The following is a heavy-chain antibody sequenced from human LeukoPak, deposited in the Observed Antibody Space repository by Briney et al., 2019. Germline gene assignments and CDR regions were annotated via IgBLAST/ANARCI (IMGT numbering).Heavy chain of an antibody. Sequence: GASVKVSCKASGYTFTSYAMNWVRQAPGQGLEWMGWINTNTGNPTYAQGFTGRFVFSLDTSVSTAYLQISSLKAEDTAVYYCARRSHRIAGDAFDIWGQGTMVTVSS. CDR2: INTNTGNP. V-gene: IGHV7-4-1*02. CDR1: GYTFTSYA. CDR3: ARRSHRIAGDAFDI. D-gene: IGHD1-20*01. J-gene: IGHJ3*02.